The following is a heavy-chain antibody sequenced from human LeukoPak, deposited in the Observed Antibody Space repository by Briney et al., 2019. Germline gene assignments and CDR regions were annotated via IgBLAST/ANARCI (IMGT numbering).Heavy chain of an antibody. J-gene: IGHJ4*02. Sequence: GGSLRLSCAASGFPFRNYAMSWVRQAPGKGLEWVSGISGSGEKTYYADYVKGRFTISRDNSKNTLYLQMNSLRAEDTAIYYCAKAGIVGPTTNFDYWGQGTLVTVSS. D-gene: IGHD1-26*01. CDR1: GFPFRNYA. CDR2: ISGSGEKT. CDR3: AKAGIVGPTTNFDY. V-gene: IGHV3-23*01.